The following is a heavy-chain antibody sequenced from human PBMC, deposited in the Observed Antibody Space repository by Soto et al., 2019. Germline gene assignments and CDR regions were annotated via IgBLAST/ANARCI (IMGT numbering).Heavy chain of an antibody. V-gene: IGHV3-30-3*01. D-gene: IGHD3-22*01. Sequence: GGSLRLSCAASGFTFSSYAMHWVRQAPGKGLEWVAVISYDGSNKYYADSVKGRFTISRGNSKNTLYLQMNSLRAEVRVVYYCARARYYDSIGYYYFCTWGQGTLVTVSS. J-gene: IGHJ4*02. CDR2: ISYDGSNK. CDR3: ARARYYDSIGYYYFCT. CDR1: GFTFSSYA.